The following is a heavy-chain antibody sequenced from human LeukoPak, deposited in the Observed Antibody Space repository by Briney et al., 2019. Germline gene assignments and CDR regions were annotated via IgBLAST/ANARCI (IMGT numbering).Heavy chain of an antibody. D-gene: IGHD4-17*01. CDR3: AKEAPTAGGFDY. CDR2: TSWNSGSI. V-gene: IGHV3-9*01. J-gene: IGHJ4*02. Sequence: GGSLRLSCAASGFTFDDYAMHWVRQAPGKGLEWVSGTSWNSGSIGYADSVKGRFTISRDNAKNSLYLQMNSLRAEDTALYYCAKEAPTAGGFDYWGQGTLVTVSS. CDR1: GFTFDDYA.